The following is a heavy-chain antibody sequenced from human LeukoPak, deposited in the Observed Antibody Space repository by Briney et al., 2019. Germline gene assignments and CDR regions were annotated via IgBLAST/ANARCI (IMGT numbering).Heavy chain of an antibody. CDR2: INHSGST. CDR3: ARDRGYYDSSGYYTPHFGY. J-gene: IGHJ4*02. D-gene: IGHD3-22*01. Sequence: SETLSLTCAVYGGSFSGYYWSWIRQPPGKGLEWIGEINHSGSTNYNPSLKSRVTISVDTSKNQFSLKLSSVTAADTAVYYCARDRGYYDSSGYYTPHFGYWGQGTLVTVSS. V-gene: IGHV4-34*01. CDR1: GGSFSGYY.